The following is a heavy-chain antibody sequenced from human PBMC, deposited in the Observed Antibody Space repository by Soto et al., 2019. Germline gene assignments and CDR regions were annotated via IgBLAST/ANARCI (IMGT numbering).Heavy chain of an antibody. CDR2: IYYSGST. V-gene: IGHV4-59*01. CDR1: GGSISSYY. J-gene: IGHJ4*02. D-gene: IGHD3-3*01. CDR3: ARGPYDFPTNY. Sequence: PSETLSLTCTVSGGSISSYYWSWIRQPPGKGLEWIGYIYYSGSTNYNPSLKSRVTISVDTSKNQFSLKLSSVTAADTAVYYCARGPYDFPTNYWGQGTLVTVSS.